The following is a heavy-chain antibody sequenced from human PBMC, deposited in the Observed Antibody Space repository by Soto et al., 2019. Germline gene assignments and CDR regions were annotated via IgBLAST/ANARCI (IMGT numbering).Heavy chain of an antibody. D-gene: IGHD2-8*01. V-gene: IGHV3-30*18. CDR3: AKDNGADPGYYHCGMDV. CDR2: LSSDGSNK. Sequence: AQSVSCAPTGFTFSSYGMHSRPHAPGNGLEGPGLLSSDGSNKHDADSAKCRFTISIDNSKKALDLQLNSLGADHTDVYYCAKDNGADPGYYHCGMDVWGQGTTVTV. J-gene: IGHJ6*02. CDR1: GFTFSSYG.